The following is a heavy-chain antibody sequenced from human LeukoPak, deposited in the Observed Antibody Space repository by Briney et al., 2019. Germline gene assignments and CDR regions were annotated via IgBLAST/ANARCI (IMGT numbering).Heavy chain of an antibody. CDR1: GGTFSSYA. D-gene: IGHD3-22*01. CDR2: IIPIFGTA. V-gene: IGHV1-69*05. J-gene: IGHJ4*02. CDR3: AREGADSSGYFLFGY. Sequence: SVKVSCKASGGTFSSYAISWVRQAPGQGLEWMGGIIPIFGTANYAQKFQGRVTITTDESTSTAYMELSSLRSEDTAVYYCAREGADSSGYFLFGYWGQGTLVTVSS.